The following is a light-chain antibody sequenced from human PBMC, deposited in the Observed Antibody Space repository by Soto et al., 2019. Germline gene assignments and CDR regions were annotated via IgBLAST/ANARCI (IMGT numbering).Light chain of an antibody. V-gene: IGLV2-8*01. CDR1: SSDVGTYNY. Sequence: QSVLTQPPSASGSPGQSVTISCTGTSSDVGTYNYVSWYQQHPGKAPRLMIYEVSERPSGVPDRFSGSKSGNTASLTVSGLQAEDEADYYCSSYAGSNSSVFGTGTKVTVL. CDR2: EVS. CDR3: SSYAGSNSSV. J-gene: IGLJ1*01.